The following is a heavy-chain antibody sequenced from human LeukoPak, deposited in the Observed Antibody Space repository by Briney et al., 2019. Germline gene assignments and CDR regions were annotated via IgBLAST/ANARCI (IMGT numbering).Heavy chain of an antibody. Sequence: GGSLRLSCAASGFTFDDYGMSWVRQAPGKGLEWVSGINWNGGSTGYADSVKGRFTISRDNAKNSLYLQMSNLRAEDTAVYYCARDGAAAGTDYYYYMDVWGKGTTVTVSS. V-gene: IGHV3-20*04. D-gene: IGHD6-13*01. CDR1: GFTFDDYG. CDR3: ARDGAAAGTDYYYYMDV. CDR2: INWNGGST. J-gene: IGHJ6*03.